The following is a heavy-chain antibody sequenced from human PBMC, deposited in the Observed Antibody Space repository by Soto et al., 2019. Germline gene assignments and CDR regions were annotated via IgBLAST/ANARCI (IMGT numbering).Heavy chain of an antibody. J-gene: IGHJ4*02. D-gene: IGHD6-13*01. Sequence: GGSQRPSCEASGFTFDDPTIHLFRQAPGEGLGWVAGISWNSGRIGYADSVKGRFTISRDNAKNSLYLQMSSLGVEDAALYYCAKLGRGGISWFDYWGQGILVTVSS. CDR1: GFTFDDPT. V-gene: IGHV3-9*01. CDR3: AKLGRGGISWFDY. CDR2: ISWNSGRI.